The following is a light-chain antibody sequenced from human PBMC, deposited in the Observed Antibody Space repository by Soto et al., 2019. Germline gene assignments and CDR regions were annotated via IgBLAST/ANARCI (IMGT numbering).Light chain of an antibody. CDR1: SSDVGAFNF. V-gene: IGLV2-14*03. CDR3: SSFTISRNTVI. CDR2: NVY. Sequence: QSALTQPASVSGSPGQSITISCTGTSSDVGAFNFVSWHQQHPGKAPKLMIYNVYDRPSGVSYRFSGSKYGNTASLTISGLQAEDEADYYCSSFTISRNTVIFGGGTQLTVL. J-gene: IGLJ2*01.